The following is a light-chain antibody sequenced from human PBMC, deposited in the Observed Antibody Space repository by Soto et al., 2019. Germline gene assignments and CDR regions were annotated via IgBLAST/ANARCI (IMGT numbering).Light chain of an antibody. V-gene: IGLV1-47*02. Sequence: QSVLTQPPSASGTPGQRVNISCSGSSSNIGSNYVYWYQQLPGTAPKLLIYSNNQWPSGVPDRFSGSKSGTSASLAISGLRSEDEADYYCAAWDDRLSGYVFGTGTKVTVL. CDR3: AAWDDRLSGYV. CDR1: SSNIGSNY. CDR2: SNN. J-gene: IGLJ1*01.